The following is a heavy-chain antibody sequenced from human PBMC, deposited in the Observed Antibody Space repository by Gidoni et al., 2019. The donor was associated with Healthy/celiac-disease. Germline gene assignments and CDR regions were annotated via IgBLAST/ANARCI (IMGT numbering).Heavy chain of an antibody. Sequence: QVTLKESGPVLVKPTETLTLTGTVAGFSLINASMSVSWTRQPPGKALEWLAHIFSNDETSYSTSPKRRLTISKYTSKSQVVLTMTYMDPVDTATYYWARMDVTPGSYYFFDYWGQGTLVTVSS. J-gene: IGHJ4*02. V-gene: IGHV2-26*01. D-gene: IGHD1-26*01. CDR2: IFSNDET. CDR1: GFSLINASMS. CDR3: ARMDVTPGSYYFFDY.